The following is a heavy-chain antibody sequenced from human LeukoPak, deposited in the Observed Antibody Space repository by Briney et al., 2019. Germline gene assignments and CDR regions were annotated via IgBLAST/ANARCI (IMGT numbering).Heavy chain of an antibody. J-gene: IGHJ2*01. V-gene: IGHV3-21*01. D-gene: IGHD6-19*01. CDR1: GFTFSSYS. CDR2: ISSSSSYI. CDR3: ARGSFTSGWGRLVDL. Sequence: NPGGSLRLSCAASGFTFSSYSMNWVRQAPGKGLEWVSSISSSSSYIYYADSVKGRFTISRDNAKNSLYLQMNSLRAEDTAVYYCARGSFTSGWGRLVDLWGRGTLVTVSS.